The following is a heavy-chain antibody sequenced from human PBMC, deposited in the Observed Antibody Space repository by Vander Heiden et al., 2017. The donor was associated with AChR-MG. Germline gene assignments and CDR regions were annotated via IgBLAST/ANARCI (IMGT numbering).Heavy chain of an antibody. CDR3: AYSSSSFWYFDL. D-gene: IGHD6-6*01. Sequence: QVQLQQWGAGLLKPSETLSLTCAVYGGSFSGYYWSWIRQPPGKGLELIGEINHSGSPNYNPSLKSRVTISVDTSKNQFSLKLSSVTAADTAVYYCAYSSSSFWYFDLWGRGTLVTVSS. CDR2: INHSGSP. V-gene: IGHV4-34*01. J-gene: IGHJ2*01. CDR1: GGSFSGYY.